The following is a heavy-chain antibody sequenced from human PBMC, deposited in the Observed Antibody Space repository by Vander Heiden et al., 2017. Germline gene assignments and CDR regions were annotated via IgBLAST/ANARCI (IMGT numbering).Heavy chain of an antibody. D-gene: IGHD1-26*01. CDR2: ISGSGGNT. J-gene: IGHJ6*02. V-gene: IGHV3-23*01. CDR3: ANEWGYYYAMDV. Sequence: EVQLLESGGGLVQSGGSLRLSCAASGFPFSSYAMTWVRQAPGKGLEWVSAISGSGGNTYYADSVKGRFTISRDNSKSTLYLQLNSLRAEDTAVYYCANEWGYYYAMDVWGQGTTVTVSS. CDR1: GFPFSSYA.